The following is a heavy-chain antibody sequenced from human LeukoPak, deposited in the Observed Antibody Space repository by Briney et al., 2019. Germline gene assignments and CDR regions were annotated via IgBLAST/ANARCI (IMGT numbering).Heavy chain of an antibody. CDR1: GFIFSNYG. V-gene: IGHV3-33*01. D-gene: IGHD4-17*01. CDR3: ALPLRDGDFYFDY. CDR2: IWYDGSNK. Sequence: GGSLRLSCAASGFIFSNYGMNWVRQAPGKGLEWVAGIWYDGSNKDYADSVKGRFTISRDNSVNTLYLQMNSLRAEDTAVYYCALPLRDGDFYFDYWGQGTLVTVSS. J-gene: IGHJ4*02.